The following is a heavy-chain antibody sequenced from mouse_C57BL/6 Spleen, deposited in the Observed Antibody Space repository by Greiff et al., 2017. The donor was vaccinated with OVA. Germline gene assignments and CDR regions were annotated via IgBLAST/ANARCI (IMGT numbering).Heavy chain of an antibody. Sequence: VKLQQSGPELVKPGASVKISCKASGYAFSSSWMNWVKQRPGKGLEWIGRIYPGDGDTNYNGKFKGKATLTADKSSSTAYMQLSSLTSEDSAVYFCAPHYYGSSYEYFDVWGTETTVTVSS. D-gene: IGHD1-1*01. J-gene: IGHJ1*03. CDR2: IYPGDGDT. CDR1: GYAFSSSW. V-gene: IGHV1-82*01. CDR3: APHYYGSSYEYFDV.